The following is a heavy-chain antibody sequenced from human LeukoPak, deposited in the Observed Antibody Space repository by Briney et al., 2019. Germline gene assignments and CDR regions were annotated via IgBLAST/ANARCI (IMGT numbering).Heavy chain of an antibody. V-gene: IGHV3-21*01. D-gene: IGHD3-22*01. Sequence: GGSLRLSYAASGFTFSSYSMNWVRQAPGKGLEWVSSISSSSSYIYYADSVKGRFTIPRDNAKNSLYLQMNSLRAEDTAVYYCARGADSSGYDSYYYGMDVWGQGTTVTVSS. CDR2: ISSSSSYI. J-gene: IGHJ6*02. CDR1: GFTFSSYS. CDR3: ARGADSSGYDSYYYGMDV.